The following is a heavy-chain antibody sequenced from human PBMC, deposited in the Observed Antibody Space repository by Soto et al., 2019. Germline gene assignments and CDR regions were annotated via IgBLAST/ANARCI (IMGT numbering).Heavy chain of an antibody. CDR2: IIPIFGTA. CDR1: GGTFSSYA. CDR3: ARDSPTYCSGCRCHKGGMDV. D-gene: IGHD2-15*01. J-gene: IGHJ6*02. V-gene: IGHV1-69*01. Sequence: QVQLVQSGAEVKKPGSSVKVSCKASGGTFSSYAISWVRQAPGQGLEWMGGIIPIFGTANYAQKFQGRVTITADESSSTAYMELSSLRSEDTAVDYCARDSPTYCSGCRCHKGGMDVWGQGTTVTVSS.